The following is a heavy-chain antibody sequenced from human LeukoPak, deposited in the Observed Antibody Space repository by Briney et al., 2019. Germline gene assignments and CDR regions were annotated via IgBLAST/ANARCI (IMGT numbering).Heavy chain of an antibody. D-gene: IGHD2-2*01. CDR1: GYTFTSYD. J-gene: IGHJ3*02. CDR2: MNPNSGNP. V-gene: IGHV1-8*01. CDR3: ARGVAGSGCSSTSCYFRLDAFDI. Sequence: ASVKVSCKASGYTFTSYDINWVRQATGQGLEWMGWMNPNSGNPGYAQKFQGRVTMTRNTSISTAYMELSSLRSEDTAVYYCARGVAGSGCSSTSCYFRLDAFDIWGQGTMVTVSS.